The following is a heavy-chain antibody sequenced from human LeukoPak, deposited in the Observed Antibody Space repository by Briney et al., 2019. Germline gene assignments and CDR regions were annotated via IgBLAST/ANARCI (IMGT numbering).Heavy chain of an antibody. CDR1: GFTFSSYA. Sequence: GGSLRLSCTASGFTFSSYAMTWVRQAPGKGLEWVSSISGSGGTTYYADSVKGRFTISRDTSNNTLYLHMNSLRAGDTAVYYCAKDPRYSSSPRGFDYWGQGTLVTVSS. V-gene: IGHV3-23*01. D-gene: IGHD6-13*01. CDR3: AKDPRYSSSPRGFDY. J-gene: IGHJ4*02. CDR2: ISGSGGTT.